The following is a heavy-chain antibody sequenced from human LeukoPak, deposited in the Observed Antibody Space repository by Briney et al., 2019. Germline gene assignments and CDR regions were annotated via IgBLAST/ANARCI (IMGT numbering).Heavy chain of an antibody. Sequence: SETLSLTCTVSGGFINNYYWSWVRQPPGGGLEWIGSVYVSGSTNYNSSLKSRVTISIDTSKNQFSLKLTSVTAADTAVYYCARSGYYYDSLDYWGQGTLVTVSS. D-gene: IGHD3-22*01. CDR2: VYVSGST. CDR1: GGFINNYY. CDR3: ARSGYYYDSLDY. V-gene: IGHV4-59*08. J-gene: IGHJ4*02.